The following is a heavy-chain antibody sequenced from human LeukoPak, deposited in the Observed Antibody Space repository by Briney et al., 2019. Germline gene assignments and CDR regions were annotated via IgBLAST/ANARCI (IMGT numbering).Heavy chain of an antibody. V-gene: IGHV3-64D*06. J-gene: IGHJ4*02. CDR2: ISSNGDNT. CDR1: GFTLSTYG. CDR3: VRGTGY. Sequence: GGSLKLSCSGPGFTLSTYGIDWVPQAPGKGLEFVSAISSNGDNTYYADSVKGRFTISRDNSKNTLYLQMGSLRADDTAVYYCVRGTGYWGQGTLVTVSS.